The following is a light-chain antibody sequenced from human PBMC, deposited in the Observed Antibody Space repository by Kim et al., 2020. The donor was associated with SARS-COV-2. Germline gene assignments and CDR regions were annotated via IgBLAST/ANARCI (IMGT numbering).Light chain of an antibody. J-gene: IGLJ3*02. CDR2: QDS. CDR1: KLGDKY. V-gene: IGLV3-1*01. CDR3: QAWDSSTLW. Sequence: SGSPGQTASITCSGDKLGDKYACWYQQKPGQSPVLVIYQDSKRPSGIPERFSGSNSGNTATLTISGTQAMDEADYYCQAWDSSTLWFGGGTQLTVL.